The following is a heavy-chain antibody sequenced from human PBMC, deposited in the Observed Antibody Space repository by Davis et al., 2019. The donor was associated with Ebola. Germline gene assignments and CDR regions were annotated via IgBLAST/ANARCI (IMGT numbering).Heavy chain of an antibody. CDR2: MYVFNSDV. CDR1: GYSFSNYW. V-gene: IGHV5-51*01. D-gene: IGHD6-6*01. J-gene: IGHJ4*02. CDR3: ARLDGPYSSSPWYFDY. Sequence: GESLKISCKGSGYSFSNYWIDWVRQVPGKGLEWIGIMYVFNSDVRYSPSFQGQVTISADKSISTVYLQWSSLKASDTAMYYCARLDGPYSSSPWYFDYWGQGTLVTVSS.